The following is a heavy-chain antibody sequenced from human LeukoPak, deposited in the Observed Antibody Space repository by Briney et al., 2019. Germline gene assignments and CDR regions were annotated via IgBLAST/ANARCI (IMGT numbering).Heavy chain of an antibody. D-gene: IGHD6-19*01. Sequence: GGSLRLSCAASGLTFSSYGMHWVRQAPGKGLEWVAVISYDGSNKYYADSVKGRFTISRDNSKNTLYLQMSSLRAEDTAVYYCAKGGGDVIAVAYFDYWGQGTLVTVSS. CDR3: AKGGGDVIAVAYFDY. J-gene: IGHJ4*02. CDR2: ISYDGSNK. V-gene: IGHV3-30*18. CDR1: GLTFSSYG.